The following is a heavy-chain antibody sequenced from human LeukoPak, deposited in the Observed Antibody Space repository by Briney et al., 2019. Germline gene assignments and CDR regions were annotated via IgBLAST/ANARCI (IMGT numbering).Heavy chain of an antibody. V-gene: IGHV3-23*01. J-gene: IGHJ4*02. D-gene: IGHD3-3*01. CDR1: GFPFSSYA. CDR3: AKSYYDFWRGYYFHFDD. Sequence: PGGSLRLSCAVSGFPFSSYAMSWVRQAPGKGLEWVSSISGSADNTYYADSVKGRFTISRDNSENTLSLQMNSLRAEDTAVYYCAKSYYDFWRGYYFHFDDWGQGTLVIVSS. CDR2: ISGSADNT.